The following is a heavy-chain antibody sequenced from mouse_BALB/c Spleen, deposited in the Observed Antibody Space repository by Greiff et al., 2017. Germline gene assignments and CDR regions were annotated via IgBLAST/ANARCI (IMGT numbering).Heavy chain of an antibody. CDR1: GYTFTSYW. J-gene: IGHJ4*01. Sequence: QVQLQQSGAELAKPGASVKMSCKASGYTFTSYWMHWVKQRPGQGLEWIGYINPSTGYTEYNQKFKDKATLTADKSSSTAYMQLSSLTSEDSAVYYCAAGRYGNYYAMDYWGQGTSVTVSS. V-gene: IGHV1-7*01. CDR2: INPSTGYT. D-gene: IGHD2-10*02. CDR3: AAGRYGNYYAMDY.